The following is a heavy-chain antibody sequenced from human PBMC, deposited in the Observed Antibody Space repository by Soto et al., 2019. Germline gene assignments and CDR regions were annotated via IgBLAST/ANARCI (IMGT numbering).Heavy chain of an antibody. Sequence: QVQLQESGPGLVKPSQTLSLTCTVSGGSISSGGYYWSWIRQHPGKGLEWFGYIYYSGSTYYNPSLRSRVSISVDTAKNHFSLKLSSVPAADTAVYYCARSPEATVTAFDYWGQGTLVTVSS. D-gene: IGHD4-17*01. CDR3: ARSPEATVTAFDY. CDR2: IYYSGST. CDR1: GGSISSGGYY. J-gene: IGHJ4*02. V-gene: IGHV4-31*03.